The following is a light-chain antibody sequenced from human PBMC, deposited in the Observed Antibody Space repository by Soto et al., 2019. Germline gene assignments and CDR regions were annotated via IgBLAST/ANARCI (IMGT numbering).Light chain of an antibody. CDR1: QSVSSN. CDR3: QQYSDWPPT. J-gene: IGKJ1*01. Sequence: EIVVTQSPATLSVSPGESATLSCRSSQSVSSNLAWYQQKPGQAPRLLINGASTRATGIPARFSGSGSGTEFSLTISSLQSEDFAVYYCQQYSDWPPTFGQGTKVDI. V-gene: IGKV3-15*01. CDR2: GAS.